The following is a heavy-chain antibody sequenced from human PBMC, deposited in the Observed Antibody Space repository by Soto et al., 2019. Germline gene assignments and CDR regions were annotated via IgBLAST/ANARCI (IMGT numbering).Heavy chain of an antibody. J-gene: IGHJ4*02. CDR2: IFYSGTA. Sequence: TSETLSLTCTVSGASIDSRAYYWAWIRQPPGKGLEWIGSIFYSGTAYYNPSLAGRVTMPVDTSKNQFSLNLNSVTAADTAVYYCAEGYSSSPVAYGYWGQGTLVTVSS. CDR3: AEGYSSSPVAYGY. V-gene: IGHV4-39*01. D-gene: IGHD6-6*01. CDR1: GASIDSRAYY.